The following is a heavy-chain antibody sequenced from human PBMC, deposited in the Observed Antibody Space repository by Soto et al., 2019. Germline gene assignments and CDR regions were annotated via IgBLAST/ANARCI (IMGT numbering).Heavy chain of an antibody. J-gene: IGHJ6*02. CDR1: GYFIASGYY. V-gene: IGHV4-38-2*01. CDR2: IYHAGSV. CDR3: ARTFDYYGMDV. Sequence: PSETLSLTCAVSGYFIASGYYWAWIRQSPGKGLEWIGSIYHAGSVYYNPSLNSRVAVSLDTSKNHFSLKLTSVTAADTAVYYCARTFDYYGMDVWGQGTTVTVSS.